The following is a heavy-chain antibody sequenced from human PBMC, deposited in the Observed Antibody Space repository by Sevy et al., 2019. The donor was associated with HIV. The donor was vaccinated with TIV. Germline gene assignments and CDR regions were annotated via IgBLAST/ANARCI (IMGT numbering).Heavy chain of an antibody. V-gene: IGHV3-53*01. J-gene: IGHJ4*02. CDR1: GFSVSDNY. D-gene: IGHD3-22*01. Sequence: GGSLRLSCAASGFSVSDNYMSWVRQTPGKRLEWVSVIYIGDSTFYADSVKGRFPISRDNSKNTLFLQMNSLRDEDTAVYYCASGLLRYFFDYWGQGTLVTVSS. CDR2: IYIGDST. CDR3: ASGLLRYFFDY.